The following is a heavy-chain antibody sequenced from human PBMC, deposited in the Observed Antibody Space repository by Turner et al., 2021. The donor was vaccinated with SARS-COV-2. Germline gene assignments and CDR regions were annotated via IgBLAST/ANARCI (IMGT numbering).Heavy chain of an antibody. CDR1: RYIFTAYS. CDR3: TLGLGGVDDYGDYNWWFDS. Sequence: QVQLVQSGAEVKEPGASVKVSCRASRYIFTAYSMHWVRQAPGQGLEWMGWINLNNGGINYAQKFQAYVTMTRDTSISTAYMELNRLTSDDTAVYYRTLGLGGVDDYGDYNWWFDSWGQGTLVTVSS. D-gene: IGHD4-17*01. J-gene: IGHJ5*01. CDR2: INLNNGGI. V-gene: IGHV1-2*04.